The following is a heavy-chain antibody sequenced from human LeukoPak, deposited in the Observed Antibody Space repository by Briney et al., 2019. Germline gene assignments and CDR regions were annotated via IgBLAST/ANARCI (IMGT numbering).Heavy chain of an antibody. J-gene: IGHJ4*02. CDR2: ISYDGSNK. D-gene: IGHD3-16*01. CDR1: GFTFSSYA. Sequence: PGGSLRLSCAASGFTFSSYAMHWVRQAPGKGLEWVAVISYDGSNKYYADSVRGRFTISRDNSKNTLYLQMNSLRAEDTAVYYCARGYDYVWGSYTTTTPWFDYWGQGTLVTVSS. CDR3: ARGYDYVWGSYTTTTPWFDY. V-gene: IGHV3-30*04.